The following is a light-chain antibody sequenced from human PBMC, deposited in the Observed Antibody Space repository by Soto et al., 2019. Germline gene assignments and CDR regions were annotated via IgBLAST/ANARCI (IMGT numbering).Light chain of an antibody. CDR1: NIGSQS. CDR2: NDS. CDR3: QVWDSSRDHVI. V-gene: IGLV3-21*04. J-gene: IGLJ2*01. Sequence: SYELTQPPSVSVAPGKTASITCGGNNIGSQSVHWYQQKPGQAPVLVICNDSDRPSGIPERFSGSKFGTTATLTISRVEAGDEADYYCQVWDSSRDHVIFGGGTKLTVL.